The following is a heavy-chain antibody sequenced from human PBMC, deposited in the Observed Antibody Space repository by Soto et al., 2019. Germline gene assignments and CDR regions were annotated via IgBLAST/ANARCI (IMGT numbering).Heavy chain of an antibody. J-gene: IGHJ4*02. CDR1: GHSFTSYW. CDR3: ARHGSNPARDGFDY. V-gene: IGHV5-51*01. CDR2: IYPGNSDT. Sequence: ESLTISCTCSGHSFTSYWIDWVRQMPGKGLEWMGIIYPGNSDTRYSPSFQGQVTISADKSISTAYLQWSSLKASDTAMYYCARHGSNPARDGFDYWGQGTLVTVSS.